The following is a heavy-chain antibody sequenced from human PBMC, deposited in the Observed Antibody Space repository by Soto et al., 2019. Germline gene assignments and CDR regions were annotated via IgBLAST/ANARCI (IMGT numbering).Heavy chain of an antibody. CDR3: ARDPSLWFGELSF. D-gene: IGHD3-10*01. CDR1: GYTFNGYY. J-gene: IGHJ4*02. Sequence: QVQLVQSGAEVKRPGASVKVSCKASGYTFNGYYIHWVRQAPGQGLEWMGWINPNSDATHYAQNFQGRVTMTRDTSISTAYMELSRLRSDDTAVYYCARDPSLWFGELSFWGQGTLVTVSS. CDR2: INPNSDAT. V-gene: IGHV1-2*02.